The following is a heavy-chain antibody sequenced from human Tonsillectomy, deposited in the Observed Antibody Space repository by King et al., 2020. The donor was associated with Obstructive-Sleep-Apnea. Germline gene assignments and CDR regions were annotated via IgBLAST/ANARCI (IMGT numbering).Heavy chain of an antibody. J-gene: IGHJ3*02. Sequence: ITLKESGPTVVKPTETLTLPCTFSGFSLSSEGVGVAWIRQPPGKALEWLAMIYWDDDKRYSPSLESRLTINKDTSKNQVGPTMTNLDPVDTATYYCAHRGRVLSGYDEDAFDIWGQGTMVTVSS. CDR1: GFSLSSEGVG. CDR3: AHRGRVLSGYDEDAFDI. D-gene: IGHD5-12*01. CDR2: IYWDDDK. V-gene: IGHV2-5*02.